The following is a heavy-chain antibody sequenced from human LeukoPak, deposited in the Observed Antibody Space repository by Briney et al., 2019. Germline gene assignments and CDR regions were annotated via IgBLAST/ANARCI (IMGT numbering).Heavy chain of an antibody. J-gene: IGHJ4*02. CDR3: ATVMSTAIDH. Sequence: PGGSLRLSCAASGFSFSTYWMTWVRQAPGKGLEWLVNINHDGSEIHYVDSVKGRFTISRDNAKNSVHLQMNSLRADDTALYYCATVMSTAIDHWSQGTLVTVSS. D-gene: IGHD2-8*01. CDR2: INHDGSEI. CDR1: GFSFSTYW. V-gene: IGHV3-7*01.